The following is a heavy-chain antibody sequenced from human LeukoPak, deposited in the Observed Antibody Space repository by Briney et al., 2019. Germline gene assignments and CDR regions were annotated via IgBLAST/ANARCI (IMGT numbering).Heavy chain of an antibody. Sequence: PSETLSLTCAVYGGSFSGYYWSWIRQPPGKGLEWIGEINHSGSTNYNPSLKSRVTISVDTSKNQFFLKLSSVTAADTAVYYCARERWLQLKSFDYWGQGTLVTVSS. D-gene: IGHD5-24*01. CDR2: INHSGST. CDR3: ARERWLQLKSFDY. CDR1: GGSFSGYY. V-gene: IGHV4-34*01. J-gene: IGHJ4*02.